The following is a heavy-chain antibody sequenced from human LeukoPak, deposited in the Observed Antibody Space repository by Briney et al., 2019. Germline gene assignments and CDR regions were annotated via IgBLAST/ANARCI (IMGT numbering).Heavy chain of an antibody. J-gene: IGHJ4*02. CDR3: AKESAYQFDY. Sequence: GGSLRLSCAASGFTFSSYNVNWVRQAPGKGLEWVSSISSGGSYIYYADSVKGRFIISRDNSRNTLYLQMHSLRAEDTAVYYCAKESAYQFDYWGQGTLVTVSS. CDR1: GFTFSSYN. CDR2: ISSGGSYI. V-gene: IGHV3-21*04.